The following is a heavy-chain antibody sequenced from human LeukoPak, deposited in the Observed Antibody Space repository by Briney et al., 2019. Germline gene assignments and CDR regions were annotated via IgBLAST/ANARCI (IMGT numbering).Heavy chain of an antibody. V-gene: IGHV3-23*01. CDR2: ISDSGGST. J-gene: IGHJ4*02. Sequence: TGGSLRPSCAASGFTFSSYAMSWVRQGPGKGLEWVSAISDSGGSTYYADSVKGRFTISRDNSKSTLYLQMNSLRAEDTAVYYCAKVPHSSGQPLDYWGQGTLVTVSS. D-gene: IGHD3-22*01. CDR1: GFTFSSYA. CDR3: AKVPHSSGQPLDY.